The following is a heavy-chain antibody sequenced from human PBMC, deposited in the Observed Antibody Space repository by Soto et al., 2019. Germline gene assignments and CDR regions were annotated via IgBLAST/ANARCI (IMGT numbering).Heavy chain of an antibody. CDR3: ARSGFSGYDWEYYFDY. Sequence: GASVKVSCKASGYTFTGYYMHWVRQAPGQGLEWMGWINPNSGGTNYAQKFQGWVTMTRDTSISTAYMELSRLRSDDTAVYYCARSGFSGYDWEYYFDYWGQGTLVTVSS. CDR1: GYTFTGYY. CDR2: INPNSGGT. D-gene: IGHD5-12*01. V-gene: IGHV1-2*04. J-gene: IGHJ4*02.